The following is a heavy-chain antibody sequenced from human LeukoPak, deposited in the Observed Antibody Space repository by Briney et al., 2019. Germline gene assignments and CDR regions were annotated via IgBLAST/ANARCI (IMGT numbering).Heavy chain of an antibody. D-gene: IGHD6-6*01. CDR3: ARTSIAAREADY. V-gene: IGHV3-64*01. CDR1: GFTFSRYS. CDR2: ISNNGGST. Sequence: PGGSLRLSCAASGFTFSRYSTHWVRQAPGKGLEYVSAISNNGGSTYYAKSVKGRFTTSRDNSKNTLYLQMGSLRAEDMAVYYCARTSIAAREADYWGQGTLVTVSS. J-gene: IGHJ4*02.